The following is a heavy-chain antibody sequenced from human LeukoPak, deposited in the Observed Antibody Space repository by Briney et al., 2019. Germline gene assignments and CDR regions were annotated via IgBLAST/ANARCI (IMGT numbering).Heavy chain of an antibody. J-gene: IGHJ2*01. CDR2: IYYSGST. Sequence: PSETLSLTCTVSGGSISSSSYYWGWIRQPPGKGLEWIGSIYYSGSTYYNPSLKSRVTISVDTSENQFSLKLSSVTAADTAVYYCARSVREDYDILTGSLFDLWGRGTLVTVSS. D-gene: IGHD3-9*01. CDR3: ARSVREDYDILTGSLFDL. CDR1: GGSISSSSYY. V-gene: IGHV4-39*01.